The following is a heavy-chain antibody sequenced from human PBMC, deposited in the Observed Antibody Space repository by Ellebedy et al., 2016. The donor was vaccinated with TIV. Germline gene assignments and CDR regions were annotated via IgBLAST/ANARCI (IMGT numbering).Heavy chain of an antibody. V-gene: IGHV1-69*04. CDR1: GGTFSSYA. CDR3: ATHDSGWYYFDY. J-gene: IGHJ4*02. Sequence: SVKVSCXASGGTFSSYAISWVRQAPGQGLEWMGRIIPILGIANYAQKFQGRVTITADKSTSTAYMELSSLRSEDTAVYYCATHDSGWYYFDYWGQGTLVTVSS. D-gene: IGHD6-19*01. CDR2: IIPILGIA.